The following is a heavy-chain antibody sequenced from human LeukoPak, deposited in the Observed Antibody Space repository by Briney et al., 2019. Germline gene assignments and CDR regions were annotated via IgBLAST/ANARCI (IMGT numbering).Heavy chain of an antibody. V-gene: IGHV3-23*01. J-gene: IGHJ4*02. CDR2: ISGSGGST. D-gene: IGHD5-24*01. CDR1: GFTFSSYA. Sequence: AGGSLRLSCAASGFTFSSYAMSWVRQAPGKGLEWVSAISGSGGSTYYADSVKGRFTISRDNSKNTLYLQMNSLRAEDTAVYYCAKGVGMATTKAAFDYWGQGTLVTVSS. CDR3: AKGVGMATTKAAFDY.